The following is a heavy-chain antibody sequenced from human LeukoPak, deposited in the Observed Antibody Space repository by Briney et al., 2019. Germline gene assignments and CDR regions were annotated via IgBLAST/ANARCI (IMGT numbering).Heavy chain of an antibody. CDR1: GFSFGDYP. CDR2: ITSKIYGGTT. Sequence: PGRSLRLSCTASGFSFGDYPMSWVRQAPGKGLEWVGSITSKIYGGTTEYAASVKGRFTISRDDSKSIAYLQMNSLKTEDTAVYYCTREGILAAAGTTLPGYWGQGTLVTVSS. V-gene: IGHV3-49*04. J-gene: IGHJ4*02. CDR3: TREGILAAAGTTLPGY. D-gene: IGHD6-13*01.